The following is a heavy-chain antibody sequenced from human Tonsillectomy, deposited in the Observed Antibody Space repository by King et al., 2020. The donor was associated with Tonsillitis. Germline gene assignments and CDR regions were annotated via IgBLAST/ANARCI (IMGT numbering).Heavy chain of an antibody. V-gene: IGHV3-23*04. CDR2: ISGSGGST. D-gene: IGHD6-19*01. Sequence: QLVQSGGCLVQPGGSLRLSCAAAGFTFSNYAMNWVRQAPGKGLEWVSTISGSGGSTSYADSVKGRFTISRDNSKNTLYLQMNSLRAEDTAVYYCAKDGSGWYYDYWGQGTLVTVSS. CDR1: GFTFSNYA. CDR3: AKDGSGWYYDY. J-gene: IGHJ4*02.